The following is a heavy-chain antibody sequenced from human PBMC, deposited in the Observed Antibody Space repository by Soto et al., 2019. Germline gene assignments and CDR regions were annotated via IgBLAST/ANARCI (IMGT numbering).Heavy chain of an antibody. Sequence: EVQLVESGGGLVKPGGSLRLSCAASGFTFSNAWMSWVRQAPGKGLEWVGRIKSKTDGGTTDYAAPVKGRFTXXRDDSXXXXXLQMNSLKTEDTAVYYCTTLNIPGGYYWGQGTLVTVSS. D-gene: IGHD2-15*01. CDR3: TTLNIPGGYY. CDR2: IKSKTDGGTT. V-gene: IGHV3-15*01. J-gene: IGHJ4*02. CDR1: GFTFSNAW.